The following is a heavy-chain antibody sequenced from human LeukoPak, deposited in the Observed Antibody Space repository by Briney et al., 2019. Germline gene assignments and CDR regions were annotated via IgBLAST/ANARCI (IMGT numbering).Heavy chain of an antibody. CDR1: GFTFSSYA. CDR3: ARGGGSGRWGSAFDM. Sequence: GGSLRLSCAASGFTFSSYAMTWVRQAPGKGLEWVANMKQDGREKYYVDSVKGRFTISRDNAKNSLYLQMNSLRDEDTAVYYCARGGGSGRWGSAFDMWGRGTMVTVSS. J-gene: IGHJ3*02. CDR2: MKQDGREK. D-gene: IGHD6-19*01. V-gene: IGHV3-7*01.